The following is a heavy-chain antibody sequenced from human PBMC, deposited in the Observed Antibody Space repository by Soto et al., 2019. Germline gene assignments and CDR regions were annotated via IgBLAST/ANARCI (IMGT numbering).Heavy chain of an antibody. CDR2: IYYSGST. CDR3: ARVAAGRINYYDSSGYWYWFDP. CDR1: GGSISSGDYY. Sequence: SETLSLTCTVSGGSISSGDYYWSWIRQPPGKGLEWIGYIYYSGSTYYNPSLKSRVTISVDTSKNQFSLKLSSVTAADTAVYYCARVAAGRINYYDSSGYWYWFDPWGQGTLVTVSS. V-gene: IGHV4-30-4*01. D-gene: IGHD3-22*01. J-gene: IGHJ5*02.